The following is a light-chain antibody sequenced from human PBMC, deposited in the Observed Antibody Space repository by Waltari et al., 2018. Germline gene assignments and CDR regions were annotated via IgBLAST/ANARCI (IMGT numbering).Light chain of an antibody. CDR3: QSADSSGTSWV. V-gene: IGLV3-25*03. CDR2: KDS. J-gene: IGLJ3*02. CDR1: ALPKKY. Sequence: SHELTQPPSVSVSPGQPARITCSGDALPKKYAYWYQQKPGQAPVLVIYKDSERPSVIPERLSGSSSGTTVTLTISGVQAEDEADYYCQSADSSGTSWVFGGGTKLTVL.